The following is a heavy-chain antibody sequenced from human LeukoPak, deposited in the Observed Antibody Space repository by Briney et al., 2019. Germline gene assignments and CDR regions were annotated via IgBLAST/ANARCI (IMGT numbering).Heavy chain of an antibody. J-gene: IGHJ4*02. CDR3: ARATAAVIFFDQ. D-gene: IGHD6-13*01. Sequence: ASVKVSCKASGDTFSSYAIDWVRQAPGLGLEWMGRIIPILDISNYAQKFQGRVTITADKSTSTAYMELSSLRSEDTAVYYCARATAAVIFFDQWGQGTLVTVSS. V-gene: IGHV1-69*04. CDR2: IIPILDIS. CDR1: GDTFSSYA.